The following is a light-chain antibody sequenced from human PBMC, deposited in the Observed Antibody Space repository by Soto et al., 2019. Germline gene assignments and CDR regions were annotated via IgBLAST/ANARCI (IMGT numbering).Light chain of an antibody. V-gene: IGKV3-20*01. CDR1: QSVSSNY. CDR3: QQYGSSPLT. CDR2: GAS. J-gene: IGKJ4*01. Sequence: EIVLTQSPGTLSLSPGERATLSCRASQSVSSNYSAWHQQKPGQAHSLLIYGASSRATGIPDRFSGSGSGTDFTLTISSREPEDFAVYHCQQYGSSPLTFGGGTKVEIK.